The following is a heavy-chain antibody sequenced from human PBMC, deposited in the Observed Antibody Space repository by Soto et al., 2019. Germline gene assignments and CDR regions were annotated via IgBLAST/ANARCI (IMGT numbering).Heavy chain of an antibody. D-gene: IGHD2-15*01. CDR3: VKDSSPGGYFDS. Sequence: QVQLVESGGGVVHPGRSLRLSCAVSGFTFRNFGMHWVRQAPGKGLEWVAVISYDGSEKYYAESVKGRFTVFIDNYKNTLSLQMNSLRSDDTAVYYCVKDSSPGGYFDSWGQGTLVTVSS. V-gene: IGHV3-30*18. J-gene: IGHJ4*02. CDR1: GFTFRNFG. CDR2: ISYDGSEK.